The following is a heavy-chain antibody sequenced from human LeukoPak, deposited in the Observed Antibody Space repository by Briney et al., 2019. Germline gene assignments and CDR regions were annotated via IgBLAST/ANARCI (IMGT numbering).Heavy chain of an antibody. Sequence: SETLSLTCAVHGGSFSGYYWSWIRKPPGKGLEWIGEINHSGSTNYNPSLKSRVTISVDTSKNQFSLKLKSVTAADTAVYYCARRVKVNFVGLLGEDNNYYYMDVWGKGTTVTVS. CDR3: ARRVKVNFVGLLGEDNNYYYMDV. D-gene: IGHD3-16*01. V-gene: IGHV4-34*01. J-gene: IGHJ6*03. CDR1: GGSFSGYY. CDR2: INHSGST.